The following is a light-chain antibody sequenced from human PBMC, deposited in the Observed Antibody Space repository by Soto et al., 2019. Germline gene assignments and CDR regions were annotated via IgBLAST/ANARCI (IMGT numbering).Light chain of an antibody. Sequence: DIQMTQSPPSLSASVGDAVTITCRASTANNGYLAWYQQKPGEGPKLLIYHASTLQPGVQSRFSGGVSGADYTLTISSVQREDVATYFCQNYKSALFVFGPGRKVNFK. V-gene: IGKV1-27*01. CDR1: TANNGY. CDR2: HAS. CDR3: QNYKSALFV. J-gene: IGKJ3*01.